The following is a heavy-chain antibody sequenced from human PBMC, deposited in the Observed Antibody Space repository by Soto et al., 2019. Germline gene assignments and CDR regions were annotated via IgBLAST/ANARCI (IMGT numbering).Heavy chain of an antibody. CDR3: ARGTVLLFDWLL. D-gene: IGHD3-9*01. CDR1: GGSISSSSYY. Sequence: PSETLSLTCTVSGGSISSSSYYWGWIRQPPGKGLEWIVSIYYSGSTYYNPSLKIRVTISVDTSKNHFSLKLSSVTAADTAVYYCARGTVLLFDWLLWGQGTLVTVSS. CDR2: IYYSGST. J-gene: IGHJ4*02. V-gene: IGHV4-39*02.